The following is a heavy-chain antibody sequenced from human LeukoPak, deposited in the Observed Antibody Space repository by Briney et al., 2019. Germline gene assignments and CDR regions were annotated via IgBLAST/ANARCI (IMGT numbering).Heavy chain of an antibody. CDR3: ARDPSQQLDSLSFDY. CDR2: ISGSGGST. J-gene: IGHJ4*02. CDR1: GFTFSSYA. V-gene: IGHV3-23*01. Sequence: GGSLRLSCAASGFTFSSYAMSWVRQAPGKGLEWVSAISGSGGSTYYADSVKGRFTISRDNSKNTLYLQMNSLRSEDTAVYYCARDPSQQLDSLSFDYWGQGTLVTVSS. D-gene: IGHD6-13*01.